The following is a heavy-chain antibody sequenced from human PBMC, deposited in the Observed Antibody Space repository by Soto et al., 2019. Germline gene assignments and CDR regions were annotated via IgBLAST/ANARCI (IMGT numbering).Heavy chain of an antibody. V-gene: IGHV4-34*01. D-gene: IGHD3-10*01. CDR1: GGSFSGYY. Sequence: NPSETLCLTCAVYGGSFSGYYWSWIRQPPGKGLEWIGEINHSGSTNYNPSLKSRVTISVDTSKNQFSLKLSSVTAADTAVYYCASRLNYYGSGSYYKTKTYYFDYWGQGTLVTVSS. J-gene: IGHJ4*02. CDR2: INHSGST. CDR3: ASRLNYYGSGSYYKTKTYYFDY.